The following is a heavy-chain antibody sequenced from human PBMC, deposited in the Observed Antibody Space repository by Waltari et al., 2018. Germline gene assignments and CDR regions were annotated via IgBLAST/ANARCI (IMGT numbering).Heavy chain of an antibody. CDR3: ARLEDCSGGNCYSANNHPVDV. D-gene: IGHD2-15*01. CDR2: INHAGQP. V-gene: IGHV4-34*01. Sequence: QVHLQQWGAGLLKASETLSLTCAVDGGSFRGYYWSWVRQPPGKGLEWIGEINHAGQPTFNPSLKGGVVISEDTSKSQFYLKLTFVTAADTGVYYCARLEDCSGGNCYSANNHPVDVWGQGTSVTVSS. J-gene: IGHJ6*02. CDR1: GGSFRGYY.